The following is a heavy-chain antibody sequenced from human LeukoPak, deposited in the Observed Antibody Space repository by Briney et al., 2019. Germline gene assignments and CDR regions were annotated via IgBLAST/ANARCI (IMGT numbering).Heavy chain of an antibody. Sequence: GGSLRLSCAASGFTFSSYAMHWARQAPGKGLEWVANINQDGSAQYYVDSVKGQFTISRDNAKNSLYLQMNSLRVEDTAVYYCARDSESWTETGPRFDYWGQGTLVTVSS. CDR2: INQDGSAQ. J-gene: IGHJ4*02. CDR3: ARDSESWTETGPRFDY. CDR1: GFTFSSYA. D-gene: IGHD3-9*01. V-gene: IGHV3-7*01.